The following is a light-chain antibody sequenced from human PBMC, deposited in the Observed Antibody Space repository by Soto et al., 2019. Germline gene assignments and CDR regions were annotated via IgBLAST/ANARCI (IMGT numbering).Light chain of an antibody. CDR3: QTWVTGIHI. V-gene: IGLV4-69*01. Sequence: QLVLTQSPSASASLGASVKLTCTLSSGHSNYAIAWHQQQPEKGPRFLMKLNSDGSHSKGDVIPDRLSGSSSGAERYLTISTLQSEYEADYYCQTWVTGIHIFGGGTKLTVL. CDR1: SGHSNYA. J-gene: IGLJ2*01. CDR2: LNSDGSH.